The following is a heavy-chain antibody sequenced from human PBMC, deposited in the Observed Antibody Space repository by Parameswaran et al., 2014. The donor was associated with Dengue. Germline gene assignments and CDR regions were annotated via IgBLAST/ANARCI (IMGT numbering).Heavy chain of an antibody. CDR2: INHSGST. CDR1: GGSFSGYY. CDR3: ARGRFGHNWFDP. V-gene: IGHV4-34*01. D-gene: IGHD3-10*01. J-gene: IGHJ5*02. Sequence: LSCAVYGGSFSGYYWSWIRQPPGKGLEWIGEINHSGSTNYNPSLKSRVTISVDTSKNQFSLKLSSVTAADTAVYYCARGRFGHNWFDPWGQGTLVTVSS.